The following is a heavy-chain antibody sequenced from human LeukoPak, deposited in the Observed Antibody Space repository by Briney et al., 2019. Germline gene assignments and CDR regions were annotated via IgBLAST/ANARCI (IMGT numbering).Heavy chain of an antibody. CDR3: ARGMTTVANNWFDP. Sequence: VSVKVSCKASGYTFTSYDINWVRQATGQGLEWMGWMNPNSGNTGYAQKFQGRVTMTRNTSISTAYMELSSLRSEDTAVYYCARGMTTVANNWFDPWGQEPWSPSPQ. CDR2: MNPNSGNT. CDR1: GYTFTSYD. D-gene: IGHD4-23*01. J-gene: IGHJ5*02. V-gene: IGHV1-8*01.